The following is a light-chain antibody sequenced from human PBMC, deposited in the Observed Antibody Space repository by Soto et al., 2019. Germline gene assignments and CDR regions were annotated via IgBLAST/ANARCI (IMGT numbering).Light chain of an antibody. V-gene: IGKV3-15*01. Sequence: VTTPSRAVVSVYQGASAALSCRASQSISSNLAWYQQKPGQAPRLLIYGASTRATGIPARFGGSGSGTEFTLTITSLQSEDFAVYYCQQYSFLPRTFGQGTKVDIK. CDR2: GAS. CDR3: QQYSFLPRT. CDR1: QSISSN. J-gene: IGKJ1*01.